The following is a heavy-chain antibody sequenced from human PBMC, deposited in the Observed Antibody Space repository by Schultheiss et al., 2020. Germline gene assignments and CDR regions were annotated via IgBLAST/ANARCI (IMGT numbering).Heavy chain of an antibody. CDR2: IYYSGST. V-gene: IGHV4-61*05. Sequence: SETLSLTCAVSGGSISSSSCFWGWIRQPPGKGLEWIGYIYYSGSTNYNPSLKSRVTISVDKSKNQFSLKLSSVTAADTAVYYCARLASPARGSLVFDYWGQGTLVTV. D-gene: IGHD2-2*01. CDR3: ARLASPARGSLVFDY. J-gene: IGHJ4*02. CDR1: GGSISSSSCF.